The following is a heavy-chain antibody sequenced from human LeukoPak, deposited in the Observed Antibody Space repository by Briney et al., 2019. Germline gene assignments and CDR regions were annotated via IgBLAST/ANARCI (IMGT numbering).Heavy chain of an antibody. CDR1: GGSISNYY. D-gene: IGHD6-13*01. V-gene: IGHV4-59*01. J-gene: IGHJ4*02. CDR3: ARGLAAAGTSYFDY. Sequence: PSETLSLTCTVSGGSISNYYWNWIRQPPGKGLEWVGDISYSGSTRYNPSLKSRVTISVDTSKNQFSLKLSSVTAADTAVYYCARGLAAAGTSYFDYWGQGTLVTVSS. CDR2: ISYSGST.